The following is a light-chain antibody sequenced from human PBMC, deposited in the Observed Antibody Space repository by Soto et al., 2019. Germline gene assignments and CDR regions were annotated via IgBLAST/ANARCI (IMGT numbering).Light chain of an antibody. CDR1: SSDVGGYNY. V-gene: IGLV2-14*01. Sequence: QSALTQPASVSGSPGQSITISCTGTSSDVGGYNYVSWYQQHPGKAPKLMIYEVSNRPSGVSNRFSGSKSGNTASLTISGLQAEDEADYYCSSYTSSSTLVFGTGTKLTVL. CDR2: EVS. J-gene: IGLJ1*01. CDR3: SSYTSSSTLV.